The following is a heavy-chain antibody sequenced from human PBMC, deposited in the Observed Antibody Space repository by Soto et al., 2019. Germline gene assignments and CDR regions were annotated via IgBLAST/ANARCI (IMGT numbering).Heavy chain of an antibody. CDR2: IYYRRST. J-gene: IGHJ5*02. CDR3: ARRRGVPAAMPIDP. Sequence: QLQLQESGPGLVKPSETLSLSCTVSGGSISSSSSFWDWIRHSPGKGLEWIASIYYRRSTYYNLSLKSRITISIDTSKNQFSLRLSSVTAADTAVYYCARRRGVPAAMPIDPWGQGTLVTVSS. V-gene: IGHV4-39*01. CDR1: GGSISSSSSF. D-gene: IGHD2-2*01.